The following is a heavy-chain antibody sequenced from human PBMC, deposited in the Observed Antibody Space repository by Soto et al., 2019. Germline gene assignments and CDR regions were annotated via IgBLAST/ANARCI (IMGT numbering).Heavy chain of an antibody. D-gene: IGHD3-16*01. Sequence: PSETLSLTCTVSGGSISSYYWSWIRQPPGKGLEWIGYIYYSGSTNYNPSLKSRVTISVDTSKNQFSLKLSSVTAADTAVYYCARSHFGALYGMDVWGQGTTVTVSS. CDR3: ARSHFGALYGMDV. V-gene: IGHV4-59*01. CDR1: GGSISSYY. CDR2: IYYSGST. J-gene: IGHJ6*02.